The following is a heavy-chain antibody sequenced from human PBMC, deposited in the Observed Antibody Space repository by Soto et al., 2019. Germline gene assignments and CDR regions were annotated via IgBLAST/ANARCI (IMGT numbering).Heavy chain of an antibody. CDR3: ASPKRWGGFDY. Sequence: AASVKISCKGSGYSFTSYWIGWVRQMPGKGLEWMGIIYPGDSDTRYSPSFQGQVTISADKSISTAYLQWSSLKASDTAMYYCASPKRWGGFDYWGQGTLVTVSS. V-gene: IGHV5-51*01. J-gene: IGHJ4*02. CDR1: GYSFTSYW. CDR2: IYPGDSDT. D-gene: IGHD3-16*01.